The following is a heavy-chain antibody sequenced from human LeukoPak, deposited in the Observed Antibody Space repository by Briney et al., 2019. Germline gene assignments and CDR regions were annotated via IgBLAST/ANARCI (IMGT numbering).Heavy chain of an antibody. D-gene: IGHD2-2*01. CDR2: ISSSGSTI. CDR1: GFTFSSYE. CDR3: ARASSPFDP. V-gene: IGHV3-48*03. J-gene: IGHJ5*02. Sequence: PGGSLRLSCAASGFTFSSYEMNWVRQAPGEGLEWVSYISSSGSTIYYADSVKGRFTISRDNAKNSLYLQMNSLRAEDTAVYYCARASSPFDPWGQGTLVTVSS.